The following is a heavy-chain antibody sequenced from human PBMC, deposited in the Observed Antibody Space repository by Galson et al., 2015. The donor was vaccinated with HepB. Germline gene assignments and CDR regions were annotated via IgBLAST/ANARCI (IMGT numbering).Heavy chain of an antibody. Sequence: SLRLSCAASGFSVSSNYMSWVRQAPGKGLEWVSVIYSGGSTYYADSVKGRFTISRDNSKNTLYLQMNSLRAEDTAVYYCARSVTVTTRGYWYFDLWGRGTLVTVSS. CDR1: GFSVSSNY. CDR3: ARSVTVTTRGYWYFDL. D-gene: IGHD4-17*01. CDR2: IYSGGST. J-gene: IGHJ2*01. V-gene: IGHV3-53*01.